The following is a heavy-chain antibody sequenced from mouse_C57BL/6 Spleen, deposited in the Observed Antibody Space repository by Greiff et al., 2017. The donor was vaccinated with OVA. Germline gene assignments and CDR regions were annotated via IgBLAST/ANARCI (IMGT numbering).Heavy chain of an antibody. CDR3: ARRYGSSFYWYFDV. Sequence: QVQLQQPGAELVKPGASVKLSCKASGYTFTSYWMQWVKQRPGQGLEWIGEIDPSDSYTNYNQKFKGKATLTVDTSSSPAYMQLSSLTSEDSAVYYCARRYGSSFYWYFDVWGTGTTVTVSS. D-gene: IGHD1-1*01. CDR1: GYTFTSYW. V-gene: IGHV1-50*01. CDR2: IDPSDSYT. J-gene: IGHJ1*03.